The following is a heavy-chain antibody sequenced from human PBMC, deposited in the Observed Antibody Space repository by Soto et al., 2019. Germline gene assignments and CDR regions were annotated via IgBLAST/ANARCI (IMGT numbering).Heavy chain of an antibody. V-gene: IGHV1-69*06. J-gene: IGHJ3*02. CDR2: IIPIYGTA. D-gene: IGHD5-12*01. Sequence: QGQLVQSGAEVKKPGSSVKVSCKASGGTFSSYAISWGRQAPGQGLEWMGGIIPIYGTANYAQKFQGRVTITADKTTSTAYMELSSLRYEATALYYCARESRDGYNHDAFDIWGQGTRVTVSS. CDR1: GGTFSSYA. CDR3: ARESRDGYNHDAFDI.